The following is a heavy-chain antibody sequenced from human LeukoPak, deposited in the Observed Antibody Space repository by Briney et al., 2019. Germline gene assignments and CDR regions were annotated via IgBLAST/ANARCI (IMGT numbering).Heavy chain of an antibody. Sequence: GGSLRLSCAASGFTFSSYAMHWVRQAPGKGLEWVAVISYDGSNKYYADSVRGRFTISRDNSKNTLYLQMNSLRAEDTAVYYCARDEAFEGFFDYWDQGTLVTVSS. CDR2: ISYDGSNK. CDR3: ARDEAFEGFFDY. V-gene: IGHV3-30-3*01. J-gene: IGHJ4*02. CDR1: GFTFSSYA. D-gene: IGHD3-9*01.